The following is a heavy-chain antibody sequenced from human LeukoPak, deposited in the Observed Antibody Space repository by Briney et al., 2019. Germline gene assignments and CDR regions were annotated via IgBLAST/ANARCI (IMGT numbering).Heavy chain of an antibody. CDR3: AKTVWGSYRQDY. J-gene: IGHJ4*02. Sequence: PGGSLRLSCAASGFTFSSYGMHWVRKAPGKGLVWVAFIRYDGSNKYYADSVKGRFTISRDNSKNTLYLQMNSLRAEDTAVYYCAKTVWGSYRQDYWGQGTLVTVSS. CDR2: IRYDGSNK. V-gene: IGHV3-30*02. CDR1: GFTFSSYG. D-gene: IGHD3-16*02.